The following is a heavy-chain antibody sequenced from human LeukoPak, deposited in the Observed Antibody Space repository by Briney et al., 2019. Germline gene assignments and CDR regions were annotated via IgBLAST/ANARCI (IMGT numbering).Heavy chain of an antibody. Sequence: GGSLRLSCAASGFTFSSYAMHWVRQAPGKGLEWVAVISYDGSNKYYADSVKGRFTISRDNSKNTLYLQMNSLRAEDTAVYYCAKDREWELLSGGFDYWGQGTLVTVSS. D-gene: IGHD1-26*01. V-gene: IGHV3-30-3*01. CDR3: AKDREWELLSGGFDY. J-gene: IGHJ4*02. CDR1: GFTFSSYA. CDR2: ISYDGSNK.